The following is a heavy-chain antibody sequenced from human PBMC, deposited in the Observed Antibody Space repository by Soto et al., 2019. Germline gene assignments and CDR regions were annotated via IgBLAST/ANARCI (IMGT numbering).Heavy chain of an antibody. CDR1: GFTFSSYA. D-gene: IGHD6-19*01. J-gene: IGHJ4*02. V-gene: IGHV3-23*01. CDR3: ASDEDSSGWYWY. CDR2: ISGSGGST. Sequence: GGSLRLSCAASGFTFSSYAMSWVRQAPGKGLEWVSAISGSGGSTYYADSVKGRFTISRDNSKNTLYLQMNSLRAEDTAVYYCASDEDSSGWYWYWGQGTLVTVSS.